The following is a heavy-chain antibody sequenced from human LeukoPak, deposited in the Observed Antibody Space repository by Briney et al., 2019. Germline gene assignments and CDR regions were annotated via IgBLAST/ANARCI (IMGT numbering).Heavy chain of an antibody. V-gene: IGHV1-46*01. CDR1: GYTFTSYY. Sequence: ASVKVSCKASGYTFTSYYMHWVRQAPGQGLEWMGLINPTGGSTGYAQKFQGRVTMTRDTSISTAYMELSRLRSDDTAVYYCRLTQNAFDIWGQGTMVTVSS. CDR3: RLTQNAFDI. D-gene: IGHD3-9*01. CDR2: INPTGGST. J-gene: IGHJ3*02.